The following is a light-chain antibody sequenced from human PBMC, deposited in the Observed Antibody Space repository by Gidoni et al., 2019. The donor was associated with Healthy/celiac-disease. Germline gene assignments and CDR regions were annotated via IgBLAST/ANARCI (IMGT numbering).Light chain of an antibody. V-gene: IGLV2-14*03. CDR2: DVS. J-gene: IGLJ2*01. CDR1: SSDVGSYNY. CDR3: SSYTSSSTRV. Sequence: QSALTQPASLSGSPGQSITISCAGTSSDVGSYNYVSWYQQHPAKAPKLMIYDVSNRPSGVSNRFSGSKSGSTASLTISGLQPEDEADYYCSSYTSSSTRVFGGGTKLTVL.